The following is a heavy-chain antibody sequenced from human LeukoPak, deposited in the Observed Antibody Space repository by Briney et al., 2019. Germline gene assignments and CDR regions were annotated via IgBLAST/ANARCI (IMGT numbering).Heavy chain of an antibody. Sequence: SETLSLTCAVYGGSFSGYYWSWIRQPPGKGLEWIGGINHSGSTNYNPSLKSRVTISVDTSKNQFSLKLSSVTAADTAVYYCARGRWLQFVDYWGQGTLVTVSS. J-gene: IGHJ4*02. CDR3: ARGRWLQFVDY. V-gene: IGHV4-34*01. CDR1: GGSFSGYY. CDR2: INHSGST. D-gene: IGHD5-24*01.